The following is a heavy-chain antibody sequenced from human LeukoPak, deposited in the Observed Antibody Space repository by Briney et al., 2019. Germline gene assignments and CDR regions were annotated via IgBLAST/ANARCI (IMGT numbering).Heavy chain of an antibody. D-gene: IGHD2-2*01. CDR1: GYTFTGYH. CDR3: ARYCSSTSCFNWFHP. V-gene: IGHV1-2*02. J-gene: IGHJ5*02. Sequence: GASVKVSCKASGYTFTGYHMHWVRQAPGQGLEWMGWINPNSGGTNYAQKFQGRVTMTRDTSISTAYMELSRLRSDDTAVYYCARYCSSTSCFNWFHPWGQGTLVTASS. CDR2: INPNSGGT.